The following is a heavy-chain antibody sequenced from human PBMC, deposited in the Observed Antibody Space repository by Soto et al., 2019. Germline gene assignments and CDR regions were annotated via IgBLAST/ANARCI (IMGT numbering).Heavy chain of an antibody. D-gene: IGHD6-13*01. J-gene: IGHJ6*02. CDR3: ALSRGSWYFYDYYYGMDV. V-gene: IGHV4-4*02. Sequence: TLSLTCAVSGGSISSSSWWSWVRQPPGKGLEWIGEIYHSGSTNYNPSLKSRVTISVDKSKNQFSLKLSSVTAADTAVYYCALSRGSWYFYDYYYGMDVWGQGTTVTVSS. CDR2: IYHSGST. CDR1: GGSISSSSW.